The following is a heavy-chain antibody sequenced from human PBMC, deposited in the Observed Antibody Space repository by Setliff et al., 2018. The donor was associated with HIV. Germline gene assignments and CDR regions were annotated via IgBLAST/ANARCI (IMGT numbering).Heavy chain of an antibody. J-gene: IGHJ6*03. V-gene: IGHV1-69*10. CDR3: AKAVRGYGSTYYNYYYMDV. D-gene: IGHD3-10*01. CDR1: GGTFSSYA. CDR2: IIPILGIA. Sequence: GASVKVSCKASGGTFSSYAISWVRQAPGQGLEWMGGIIPILGIANYAQKFQGRVTITADKSTSTAYMELSSLRSEDTAVYYCAKAVRGYGSTYYNYYYMDVWGKGTTVTVSS.